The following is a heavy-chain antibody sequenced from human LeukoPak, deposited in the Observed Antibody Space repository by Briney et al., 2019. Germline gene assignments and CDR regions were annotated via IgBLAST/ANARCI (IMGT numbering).Heavy chain of an antibody. V-gene: IGHV3-21*01. CDR2: ITASSTAI. D-gene: IGHD3-9*01. CDR3: ARTYYDILTGYNPYFDY. CDR1: GFTSNTYT. Sequence: GGSLRLSCAASGFTSNTYTMNWVRQAPGKGLEWVSSITASSTAIYSADSVKGRFTISRDNAKNFLYLQMNSLRAEDTAVYYCARTYYDILTGYNPYFDYWGQGILVTVSS. J-gene: IGHJ4*02.